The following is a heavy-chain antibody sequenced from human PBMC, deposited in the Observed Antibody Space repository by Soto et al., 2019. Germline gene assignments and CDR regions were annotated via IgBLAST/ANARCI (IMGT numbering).Heavy chain of an antibody. V-gene: IGHV4-34*01. J-gene: IGHJ5*02. CDR1: GGSFSGYY. CDR2: INHSGST. Sequence: QVQLQQWGAGLLKPSETLSLTCAVYGGSFSGYYWSWIRQPPGKGLEWIGEINHSGSTNYNPPLKSRVTISVDTSKNQFSLKLSSVTAADTAVYYCARVGRNYYDSSGYYPFDPWGQGTLVTVSS. CDR3: ARVGRNYYDSSGYYPFDP. D-gene: IGHD3-22*01.